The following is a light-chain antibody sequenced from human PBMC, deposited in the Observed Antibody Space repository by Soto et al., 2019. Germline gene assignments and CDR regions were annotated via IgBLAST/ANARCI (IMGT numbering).Light chain of an antibody. J-gene: IGLJ3*02. Sequence: QSALPQPPSASGSPGQSVPISCTGTSSDVGGYNYVSWYQQHPGKAPKLMIYEVSKRPSGVPDRFSGSKSGNTASLTVSGLQAEDEADYYCSSYAGSNNLVFGGGTKRTVL. CDR3: SSYAGSNNLV. V-gene: IGLV2-8*01. CDR1: SSDVGGYNY. CDR2: EVS.